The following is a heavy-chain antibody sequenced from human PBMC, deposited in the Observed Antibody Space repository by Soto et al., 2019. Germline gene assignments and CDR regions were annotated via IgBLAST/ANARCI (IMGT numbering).Heavy chain of an antibody. V-gene: IGHV1-69*02. CDR2: IIPIVGLT. CDR3: ARPTGGHDAGGNYMDV. J-gene: IGHJ6*03. CDR1: GGSLSSYP. Sequence: QVQLLQSGSEVKKPGSSVKVSCRASGGSLSSYPVTWVRQAPGQGLEWMGRIIPIVGLTNYAQKFQGRVTITADKSTSTAYMELSSLRSDDTAVYYCARPTGGHDAGGNYMDVWGKGTTDIVSS. D-gene: IGHD2-8*02.